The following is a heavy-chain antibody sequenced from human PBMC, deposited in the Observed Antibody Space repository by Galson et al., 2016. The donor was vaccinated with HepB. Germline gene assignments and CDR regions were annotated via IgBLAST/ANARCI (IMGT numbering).Heavy chain of an antibody. CDR3: VKDLGVGTTTTDAFDI. V-gene: IGHV3-30*18. Sequence: SLRLSCAASGFTCRNFGIHWVRQAPGKGLEWVAVVSFDGLKTLYVGSVSGRLTISRDNSKNTAYLQMNYLRPDDTAVYYCVKDLGVGTTTTDAFDIWGQGTMVAVSS. CDR1: GFTCRNFG. D-gene: IGHD1-26*01. J-gene: IGHJ3*02. CDR2: VSFDGLKT.